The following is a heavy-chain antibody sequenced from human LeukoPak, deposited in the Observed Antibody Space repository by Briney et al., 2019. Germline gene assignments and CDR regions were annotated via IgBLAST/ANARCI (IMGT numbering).Heavy chain of an antibody. CDR3: ARNGADGIGFGY. Sequence: ASVKVSCKVSGYTLTELSMHWVRQAPGKGLEWMGGFDPEDGETIYAQKFQGRVTMTEDTSTDTAYMELSSLRSEDTAVYYCARNGADGIGFGYWGQGTLVTVSS. V-gene: IGHV1-24*01. CDR1: GYTLTELS. J-gene: IGHJ4*02. D-gene: IGHD3-10*01. CDR2: FDPEDGET.